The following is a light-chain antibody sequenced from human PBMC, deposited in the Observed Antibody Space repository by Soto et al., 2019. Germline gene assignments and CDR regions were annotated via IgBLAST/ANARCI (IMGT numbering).Light chain of an antibody. CDR2: KAS. Sequence: DIQLTQSPTTLSGPVGDRVTITCRASQTISSWLAWYQQKPGKAPKLLIYKASTLKSGVPSRFSGSGSGTEFTLTISSLQPDDFATYYCQRYNSYSEAFGQGTKVDIK. V-gene: IGKV1-5*03. J-gene: IGKJ1*01. CDR3: QRYNSYSEA. CDR1: QTISSW.